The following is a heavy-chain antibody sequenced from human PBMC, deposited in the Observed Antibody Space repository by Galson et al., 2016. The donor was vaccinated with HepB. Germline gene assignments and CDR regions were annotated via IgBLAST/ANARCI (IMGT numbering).Heavy chain of an antibody. J-gene: IGHJ4*02. CDR1: GFMFNKFI. CDR3: ARGAYSSGQPNPIHFDY. CDR2: IRSDGSTI. V-gene: IGHV3-74*01. D-gene: IGHD5-12*01. Sequence: SLRLSCATSGFMFNKFIMHWVRQSPGKGLVWVSRIRSDGSTITYADSVRGRFTISRDNAENTLYLQMNSLRADDTAVYFCARGAYSSGQPNPIHFDYWGQGTLVTVSS.